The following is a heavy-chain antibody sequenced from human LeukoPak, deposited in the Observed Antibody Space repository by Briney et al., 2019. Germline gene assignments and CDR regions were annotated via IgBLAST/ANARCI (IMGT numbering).Heavy chain of an antibody. CDR3: ASLTGTTDYYYYMDV. Sequence: SETLSLTCAVYGGSFTDYYWSWIRQPPGKGLEWMGEINHSGSTNYNPSLKSRVTISVDTSKNQFSLQLSSVTAADTAVYYCASLTGTTDYYYYMDVWGKGTTVTVSS. CDR1: GGSFTDYY. CDR2: INHSGST. D-gene: IGHD1-20*01. J-gene: IGHJ6*03. V-gene: IGHV4-34*01.